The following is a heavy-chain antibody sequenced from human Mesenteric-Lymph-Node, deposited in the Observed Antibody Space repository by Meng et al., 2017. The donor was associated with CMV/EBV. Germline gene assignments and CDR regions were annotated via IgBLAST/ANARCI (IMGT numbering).Heavy chain of an antibody. CDR2: IYHSGST. CDR1: GYSISSGYY. D-gene: IGHD2-2*01. V-gene: IGHV4-38-2*02. J-gene: IGHJ4*02. Sequence: SETLFLTCTVSGYSISSGYYWGWIRQPPGKGLEWIGSIYHSGSTYYNPSLKSRVTISVDTSKNQFSLKLSSVTAADTAVYYCAATIVVVPAAYGYWGQGTLVTVSS. CDR3: AATIVVVPAAYGY.